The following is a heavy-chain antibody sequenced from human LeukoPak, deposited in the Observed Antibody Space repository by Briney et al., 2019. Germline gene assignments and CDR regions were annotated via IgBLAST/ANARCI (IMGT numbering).Heavy chain of an antibody. CDR1: GGSISSYY. Sequence: SETLSLTCAVSGGSISSYYWSWIRQPPGKGLEWIGYIYYSGSTNYNPSLKSRVTISVDTSKNQFSLKLSSVTAADTAVYYCARQQGVDDSSGYPFGYWGQGTLVTVSS. J-gene: IGHJ4*02. CDR2: IYYSGST. CDR3: ARQQGVDDSSGYPFGY. D-gene: IGHD3-22*01. V-gene: IGHV4-59*08.